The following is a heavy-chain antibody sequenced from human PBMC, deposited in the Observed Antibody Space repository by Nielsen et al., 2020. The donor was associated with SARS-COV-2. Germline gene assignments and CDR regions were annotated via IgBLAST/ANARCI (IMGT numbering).Heavy chain of an antibody. D-gene: IGHD2-2*01. V-gene: IGHV3-30*19. J-gene: IGHJ6*02. CDR1: GFTFSTYV. CDR3: ARDGSVVPAAMKAPWYYYYGMDV. Sequence: GESLKISCAASGFTFSTYVMHWVRQAPGKGLEWVAVISYDGSNKYYADSVKGRFTISRDNSKNTLYLQMNSLRAEDTAVYYCARDGSVVPAAMKAPWYYYYGMDVWGQGTTVTVSS. CDR2: ISYDGSNK.